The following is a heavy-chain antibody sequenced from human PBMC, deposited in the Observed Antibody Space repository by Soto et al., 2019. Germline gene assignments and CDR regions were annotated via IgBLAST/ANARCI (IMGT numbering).Heavy chain of an antibody. CDR3: AKGVIGYYFDS. CDR1: GCTFSSDA. J-gene: IGHJ4*02. D-gene: IGHD2-21*01. Sequence: PGGSLRLSCAASGCTFSSDAMSWVRQAPGKGLEWVSAISGSGGSRYSSFSVKGRFTISRDNSKNTLYLQMNSLRAEDTAVYYCAKGVIGYYFDSWGQGTLVTVSS. CDR2: ISGSGGSR. V-gene: IGHV3-23*01.